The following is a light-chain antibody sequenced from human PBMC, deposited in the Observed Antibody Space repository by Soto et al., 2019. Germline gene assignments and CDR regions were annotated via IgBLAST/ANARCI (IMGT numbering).Light chain of an antibody. CDR2: DVS. Sequence: QSALTQPASVSGSPGQSITISCTGTSSDVGGYNYVSWYQQHPGKAPKLMIYDVSNRPSGVSNRLSGYKSGNTASLTISGRQAEDEDDYYCSAYTSSSTLVFGGGTKLTV. CDR1: SSDVGGYNY. J-gene: IGLJ2*01. V-gene: IGLV2-14*01. CDR3: SAYTSSSTLV.